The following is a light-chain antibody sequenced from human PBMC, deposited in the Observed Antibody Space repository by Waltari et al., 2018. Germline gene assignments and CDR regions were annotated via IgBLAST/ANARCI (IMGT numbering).Light chain of an antibody. CDR2: EVT. J-gene: IGLJ2*01. Sequence: QSALTQPPSVSGSPGQSVTISCTGSSSDVGSSNRVSWYQQSPGTAPKLMIYEVTNRPSGVPDRFSGSKSGNTASLTISGLQAEDEADYYCSSYTSSSTLGVFGGGTKLTVL. CDR1: SSDVGSSNR. CDR3: SSYTSSSTLGV. V-gene: IGLV2-18*02.